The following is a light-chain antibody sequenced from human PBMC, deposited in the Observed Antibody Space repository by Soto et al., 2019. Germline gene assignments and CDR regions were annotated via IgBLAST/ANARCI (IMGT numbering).Light chain of an antibody. J-gene: IGLJ1*01. CDR1: SSDVGGYNY. V-gene: IGLV2-14*01. CDR2: DVS. CDR3: SSYTSRSPLYYV. Sequence: QSVLTQPASVSGSPGQSITISCTGTSSDVGGYNYVSWYQQHPGKAPKLMIYDVSNRPSGVSNRFSGSKSGNTASLTISGLQAEDEAVYYCSSYTSRSPLYYVFGTGTKVTVL.